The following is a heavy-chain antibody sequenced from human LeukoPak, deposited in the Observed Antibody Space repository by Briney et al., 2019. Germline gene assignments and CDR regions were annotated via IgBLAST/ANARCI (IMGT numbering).Heavy chain of an antibody. Sequence: PGGSLRLSCEASGFTFSSFWMTWLRQAPGKGGERVANINEDGSEENYMDSVKGRFTISRDNAKNSVYLQMSSLRAEDTAVYYCARGTVFGNYWGQGTLVTVSS. J-gene: IGHJ4*02. CDR1: GFTFSSFW. CDR2: INEDGSEE. CDR3: ARGTVFGNY. V-gene: IGHV3-7*01. D-gene: IGHD3-3*01.